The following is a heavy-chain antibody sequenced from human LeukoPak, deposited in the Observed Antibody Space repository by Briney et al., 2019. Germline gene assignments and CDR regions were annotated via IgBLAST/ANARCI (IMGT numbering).Heavy chain of an antibody. CDR1: GFIFSSYE. CDR2: ISSRGSTI. V-gene: IGHV3-48*03. Sequence: PGGSLRLSCAASGFIFSSYEMNWVRQAPGKGLEWVSYISSRGSTIYYADSVKGRFTISRDSAKNSLYLQMNSLRAEDTAVYYCARGGRGHDFSPNYYYGLDVWGQGTTVTVSS. CDR3: ARGGRGHDFSPNYYYGLDV. D-gene: IGHD5-12*01. J-gene: IGHJ6*02.